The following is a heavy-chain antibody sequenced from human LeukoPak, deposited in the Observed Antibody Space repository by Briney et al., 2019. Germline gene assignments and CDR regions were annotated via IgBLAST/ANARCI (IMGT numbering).Heavy chain of an antibody. CDR3: AREPVHYYDSSGYYYREDY. CDR2: IYYSGST. CDR1: GGSISSSSYY. Sequence: SETLSLTCTVSGGSISSSSYYWGWIRQPPGKGLEWIGSIYYSGSTYYNPSLKSRVTISVDTSKNQFSLKLSSVTAADTAVYYCAREPVHYYDSSGYYYREDYWGQGTLVTVSS. J-gene: IGHJ4*02. V-gene: IGHV4-39*02. D-gene: IGHD3-22*01.